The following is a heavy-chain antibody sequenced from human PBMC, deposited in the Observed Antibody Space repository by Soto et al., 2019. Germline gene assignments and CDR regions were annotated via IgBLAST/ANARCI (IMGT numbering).Heavy chain of an antibody. J-gene: IGHJ6*02. Sequence: SVKVSCKASGGTFSSYAISWVRQAPGQGLEWMGGIIPIFGTANYAQKFQGRVTITADKSTSTAYMELSSLRSEDTAVYYCASAGIAVADYYYYYGTDVWGQGTTVTVSS. CDR1: GGTFSSYA. CDR2: IIPIFGTA. CDR3: ASAGIAVADYYYYYGTDV. V-gene: IGHV1-69*06. D-gene: IGHD6-19*01.